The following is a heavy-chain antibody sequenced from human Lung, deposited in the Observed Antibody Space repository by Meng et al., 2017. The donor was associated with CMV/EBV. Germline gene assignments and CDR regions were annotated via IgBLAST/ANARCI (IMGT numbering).Heavy chain of an antibody. D-gene: IGHD3-16*01. Sequence: ASGSTFTDYALRWVRLAPGQGLEWMGWISAYNGHTNYPQHLQGRVTMTTETSTSTAYMELTSLTSDDTAVYYCARDSPYSYYYDTDFWGQGTLVTVSS. V-gene: IGHV1-18*01. CDR3: ARDSPYSYYYDTDF. CDR2: ISAYNGHT. J-gene: IGHJ4*02. CDR1: GSTFTDYA.